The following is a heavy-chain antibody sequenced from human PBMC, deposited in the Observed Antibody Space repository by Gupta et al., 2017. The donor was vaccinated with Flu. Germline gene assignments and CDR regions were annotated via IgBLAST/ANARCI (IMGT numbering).Heavy chain of an antibody. V-gene: IGHV4-39*01. Sequence: QLLLQESRPGLVKPSETLSLTCRVSGGPIISITYYWSSLRYPPGKGLEYIGSVYYVGSTYYNLFLESRVTISIESSKNKFSLKLSSVTAADTALYYCARTGDYFDYWGQGALVTVSS. CDR3: ARTGDYFDY. CDR1: GGPIISITYY. D-gene: IGHD1-14*01. J-gene: IGHJ4*02. CDR2: VYYVGST.